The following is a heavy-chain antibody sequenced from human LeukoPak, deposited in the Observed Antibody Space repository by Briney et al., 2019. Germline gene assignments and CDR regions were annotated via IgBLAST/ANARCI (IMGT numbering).Heavy chain of an antibody. J-gene: IGHJ5*02. CDR1: GFTFSSYD. CDR3: AKSPWGLLRLFLSWFDH. Sequence: GGSLRLSCAASGFTFSSYDMSWVRQAPGKGVEWVTAISGSGGSTYYADSVKGGFTISRDNTKNRLYMQMNRLRDEDTAVYYCAKSPWGLLRLFLSWFDHWGQGTLVTVSS. D-gene: IGHD3-16*01. CDR2: ISGSGGST. V-gene: IGHV3-23*01.